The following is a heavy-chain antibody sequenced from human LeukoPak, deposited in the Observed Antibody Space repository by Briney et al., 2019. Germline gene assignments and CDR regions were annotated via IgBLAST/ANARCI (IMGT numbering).Heavy chain of an antibody. CDR3: AREGSGSWAWYFDY. V-gene: IGHV4-59*01. CDR1: GGSISSYY. J-gene: IGHJ4*02. Sequence: PSETLSPTCTVSGGSISSYYWSWIRQPPGKGLEWIGYIYYSGSTNYNPSLKSRVTISVDTSKNQFSLKLSSVTAADTAVYYCAREGSGSWAWYFDYWGQGTLVTVSS. CDR2: IYYSGST. D-gene: IGHD1-26*01.